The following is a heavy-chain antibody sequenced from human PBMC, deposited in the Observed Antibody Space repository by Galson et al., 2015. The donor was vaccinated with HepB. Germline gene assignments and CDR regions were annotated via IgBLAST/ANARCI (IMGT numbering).Heavy chain of an antibody. V-gene: IGHV3-74*03. CDR2: INTDGSAT. Sequence: SLRLSCAASGFTFSDYWMHWVRQTPGKGLVWVSRINTDGSATEYADSVRGRFTISRDNAKNTLHLQMNSLRAEDTAVYYCATRPSPRVDAFEIWGQGTMVTVSS. D-gene: IGHD3-10*01. CDR3: ATRPSPRVDAFEI. J-gene: IGHJ3*02. CDR1: GFTFSDYW.